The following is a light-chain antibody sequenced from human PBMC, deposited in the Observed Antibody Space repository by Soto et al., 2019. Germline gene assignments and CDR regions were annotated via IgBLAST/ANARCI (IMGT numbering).Light chain of an antibody. CDR1: QSVSSN. Sequence: EIVLTPSPATLSLSPGERATLSCRASQSVSSNLAWYQQKPGQTPRLIIYGASGRADGIPHRFSGSGFGTDFTLTISKVEPEDFAVYYCQHYKTWPLAFGGGTKVDIK. CDR3: QHYKTWPLA. J-gene: IGKJ4*01. V-gene: IGKV3-20*01. CDR2: GAS.